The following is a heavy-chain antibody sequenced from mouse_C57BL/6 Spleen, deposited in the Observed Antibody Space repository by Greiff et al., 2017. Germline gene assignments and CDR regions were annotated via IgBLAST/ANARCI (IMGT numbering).Heavy chain of an antibody. CDR3: TRGSYGSSYRGYDYAMDD. CDR2: IDPETGGS. D-gene: IGHD1-1*01. V-gene: IGHV1-15*01. J-gene: IGHJ4*01. CDR1: GYTFTDYE. Sequence: VQLVESGAELVRPGASVTLSCTASGYTFTDYEMHWVQQTPVHGLEWIGAIDPETGGSAYTQKFNGKAILTAEKSSRTAYMELRSLASEDAAVYYCTRGSYGSSYRGYDYAMDDWGQGTSVTVSS.